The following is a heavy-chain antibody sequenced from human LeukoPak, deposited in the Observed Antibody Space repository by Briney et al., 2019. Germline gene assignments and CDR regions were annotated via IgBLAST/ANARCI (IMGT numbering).Heavy chain of an antibody. V-gene: IGHV3-30*02. D-gene: IGHD3-22*01. CDR2: LRYDGSNK. Sequence: GGSLRLSCAASGFTFSSYGMTWVRQAPGKGLEWVAFLRYDGSNKYYADSVKGRFTISRDNSKNTLYLQMNSLRAEDTAVYYCAKETKRGGYYDSSGYYPLDYWGQGTLVTVSS. CDR3: AKETKRGGYYDSSGYYPLDY. CDR1: GFTFSSYG. J-gene: IGHJ4*02.